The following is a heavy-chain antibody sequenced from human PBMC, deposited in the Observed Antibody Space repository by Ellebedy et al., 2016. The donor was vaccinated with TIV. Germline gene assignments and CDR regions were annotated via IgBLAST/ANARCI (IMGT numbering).Heavy chain of an antibody. J-gene: IGHJ3*02. CDR3: VRSQRMVRGLIGAFDI. D-gene: IGHD3-10*01. CDR1: GGSISTYY. V-gene: IGHV4-59*01. CDR2: IYYDGST. Sequence: SETLSLTCTVSGGSISTYYWSWVRQPPGKALEWIGNIYYDGSTNYNPSLRGRVLMSVDTSKNHFSLKLTSVTAADTAMFYCVRSQRMVRGLIGAFDIWGQGTMVTVSS.